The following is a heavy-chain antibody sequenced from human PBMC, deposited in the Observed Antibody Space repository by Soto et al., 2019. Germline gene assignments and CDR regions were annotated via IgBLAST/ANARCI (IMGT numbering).Heavy chain of an antibody. V-gene: IGHV3-30*03. CDR1: GFTFSSYG. J-gene: IGHJ4*02. CDR3: AIVRESQPITEY. Sequence: GGSLRLSCAASGFTFSSYGMHWVRQAPSKGLEWVAVISYDGSNKYYAHSVKGRFTISRDNSKNTLYLQMNRLRAEDTAVYSWAIVRESQPITEYSGPGTLITLSS. D-gene: IGHD2-2*01. CDR2: ISYDGSNK.